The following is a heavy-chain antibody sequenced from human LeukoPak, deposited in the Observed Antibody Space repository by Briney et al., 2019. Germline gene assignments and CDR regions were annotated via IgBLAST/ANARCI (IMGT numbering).Heavy chain of an antibody. CDR1: GYSFTSYW. J-gene: IGHJ5*02. D-gene: IGHD3-9*01. Sequence: GESLKISCKGSGYSFTSYWIGWVRQMPGKGLEWMGIIYPGDSDTRYSPSFQGQVTISADKSISTAYLQRSSLKASDTAMYYCARRAILTENWFDPWGQGTLVTVSS. CDR2: IYPGDSDT. CDR3: ARRAILTENWFDP. V-gene: IGHV5-51*01.